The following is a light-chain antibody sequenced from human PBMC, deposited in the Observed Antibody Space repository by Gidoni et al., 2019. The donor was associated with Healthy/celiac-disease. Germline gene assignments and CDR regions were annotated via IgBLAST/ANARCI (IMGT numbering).Light chain of an antibody. Sequence: DIPFTSSPSPLSASVGDRVTIPCRASQSISSYLNWYQQKPGKAPKLLIYAASSLQSGVPSRFSGSGSGTDFTLTISSLQPEDFATYYCQQSYSTPWTFGQGTKVEIK. J-gene: IGKJ1*01. V-gene: IGKV1-39*01. CDR1: QSISSY. CDR3: QQSYSTPWT. CDR2: AAS.